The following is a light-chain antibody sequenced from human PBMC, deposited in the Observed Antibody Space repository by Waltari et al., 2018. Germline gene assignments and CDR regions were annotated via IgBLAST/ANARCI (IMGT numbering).Light chain of an antibody. Sequence: QSVLTQPPSASGTPGQRVTFSCSGSSSNIGTNYVYWYQQLPGAAPKLLIYRNNQRPSGVPARFSGSKSGTSASLAISGLRSEDEADYYCSAWDDSLSVLMFGGGTKLTVL. CDR2: RNN. CDR3: SAWDDSLSVLM. V-gene: IGLV1-47*01. CDR1: SSNIGTNY. J-gene: IGLJ3*02.